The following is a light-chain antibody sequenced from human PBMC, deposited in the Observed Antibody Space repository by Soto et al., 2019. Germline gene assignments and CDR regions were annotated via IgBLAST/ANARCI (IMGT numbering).Light chain of an antibody. CDR2: GAF. CDR3: QQRSIWPPVT. J-gene: IGKJ5*01. Sequence: EIVMTQSPATLSVSPGKRATLYSTARKNVSSNLAWYQQQPGQAPRLLIYGAFNRAAGIPARFSGSGSGTDFTLTISSLEPEDSAVYYCQQRSIWPPVTFGQGTRLEIK. V-gene: IGKV3-11*01. CDR1: KNVSSN.